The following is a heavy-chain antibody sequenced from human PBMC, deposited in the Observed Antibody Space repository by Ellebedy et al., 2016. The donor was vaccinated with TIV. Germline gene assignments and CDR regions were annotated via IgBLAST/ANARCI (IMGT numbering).Heavy chain of an antibody. CDR2: ISPGSTYI. J-gene: IGHJ5*02. CDR3: ARDASGSYYAEFVWFDP. CDR1: GFTFESYT. D-gene: IGHD3-10*01. V-gene: IGHV3-21*01. Sequence: GESLKISXAASGFTFESYTMNWVRQAPGKGLEWVSSISPGSTYIYYADSVKGRFTISRDNAKNSVYLQMNSLRAEDTAVYYCARDASGSYYAEFVWFDPWGQGTLVTVSS.